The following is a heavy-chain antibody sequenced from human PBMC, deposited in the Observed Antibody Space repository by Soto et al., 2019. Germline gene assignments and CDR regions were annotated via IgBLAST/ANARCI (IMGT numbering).Heavy chain of an antibody. J-gene: IGHJ4*02. V-gene: IGHV1-8*01. CDR2: MNPNSGNT. D-gene: IGHD6-13*01. CDR1: GYTFTSYD. CDR3: ARGWYSSSWWNY. Sequence: GASVKVSCKASGYTFTSYDINWVRQATGQGLEWMGWMNPNSGNTGYAQKFQGRVTMTRNTSISTAYMELSSLRSEDTDVYYCARGWYSSSWWNYWGQGTLVTVSS.